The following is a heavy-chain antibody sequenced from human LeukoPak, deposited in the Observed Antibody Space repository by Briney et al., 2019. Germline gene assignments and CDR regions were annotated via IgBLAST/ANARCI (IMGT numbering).Heavy chain of an antibody. Sequence: GGSLRLSCAASGFTFNTYSMNWVRQAPGKGLEWVSSISSSSSYIYYADSVKGRFTISRDNAKNSLYLQMNSLRAEDTAVYYCAREYYDSSGYKPYWGQGTLVTVSS. CDR3: AREYYDSSGYKPY. D-gene: IGHD3-22*01. CDR1: GFTFNTYS. J-gene: IGHJ4*02. CDR2: ISSSSSYI. V-gene: IGHV3-21*04.